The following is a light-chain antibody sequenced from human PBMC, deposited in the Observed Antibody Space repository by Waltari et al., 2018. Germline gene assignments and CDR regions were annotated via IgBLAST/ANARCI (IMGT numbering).Light chain of an antibody. CDR1: QSVSRT. CDR3: QHYVRLPVT. CDR2: DAS. Sequence: EIVLTQSPGTLSLSPGERATLSCRASQSVSRTLAWYQQKPGQAPSLLIYDASTRATGIPDRFSGSGSGTDFRLTISRLEPEDFAVYYCQHYVRLPVTFGQGTKVEIK. V-gene: IGKV3-20*01. J-gene: IGKJ1*01.